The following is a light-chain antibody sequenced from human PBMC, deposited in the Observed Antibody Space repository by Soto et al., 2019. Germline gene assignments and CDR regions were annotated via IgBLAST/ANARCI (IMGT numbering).Light chain of an antibody. Sequence: QSALTQPASVSGSPGQSITISCTGTSSDVGGYNYVSWYQQHPGKAPKLMIYDVSHRPSGVSNRFSGSKSGNTASLTISGLQAEDEADYYCSSYTSSSTVVFGGGTKLT. J-gene: IGLJ2*01. CDR2: DVS. CDR1: SSDVGGYNY. V-gene: IGLV2-14*01. CDR3: SSYTSSSTVV.